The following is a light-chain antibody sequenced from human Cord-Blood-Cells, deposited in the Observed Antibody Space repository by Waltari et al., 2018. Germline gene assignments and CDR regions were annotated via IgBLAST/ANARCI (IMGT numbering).Light chain of an antibody. V-gene: IGLV3-27*01. CDR3: CSAADNNQGV. CDR2: KDS. CDR1: VLAKKY. Sequence: SYELTQPSSVSVSPGQTARITCSGDVLAKKYARWFQQKPGQAPVLVIYKDSERPSGIPERFSGSSSGTTVTLTISGAQVEDEADYYCCSAADNNQGVLGGGTKLTVL. J-gene: IGLJ2*01.